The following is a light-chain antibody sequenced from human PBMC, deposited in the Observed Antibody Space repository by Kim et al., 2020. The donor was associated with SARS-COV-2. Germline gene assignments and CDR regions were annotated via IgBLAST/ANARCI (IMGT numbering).Light chain of an antibody. CDR1: QSLRNSDGKTF. J-gene: IGKJ4*01. CDR2: EVS. Sequence: QPASISCKSSQSLRNSDGKTFLYWYVQKSGQSPRLLIYEVSRRSSGLPERFTGSGSGTDFTLTISRVESEDVGVYYCMQSIQLPTFGGGTKVDIK. V-gene: IGKV2D-29*02. CDR3: MQSIQLPT.